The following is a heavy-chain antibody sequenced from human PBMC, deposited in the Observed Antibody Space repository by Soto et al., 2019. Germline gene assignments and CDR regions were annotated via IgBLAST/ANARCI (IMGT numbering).Heavy chain of an antibody. Sequence: SGPTLVNPTQTLTLTCTFSGFSLSTSGMRVSWIRQPPGKALEWLARIDWDDDKFYSTSLKTRLTISKDTSKNQVVLTMTNMDPVDTATYYCARSIVVVTATAKYYYYGMYVWGQGTTVTVSS. D-gene: IGHD2-21*02. CDR2: IDWDDDK. V-gene: IGHV2-70*04. CDR3: ARSIVVVTATAKYYYYGMYV. CDR1: GFSLSTSGMR. J-gene: IGHJ6*02.